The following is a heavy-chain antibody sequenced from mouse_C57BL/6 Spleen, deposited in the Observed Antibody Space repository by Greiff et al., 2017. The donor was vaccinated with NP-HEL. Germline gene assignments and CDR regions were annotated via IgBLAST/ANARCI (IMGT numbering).Heavy chain of an antibody. V-gene: IGHV1-81*01. D-gene: IGHD4-1*02. CDR1: GYTFTSYG. CDR2: IYPRSGNT. Sequence: VMLVESGAELARPGASVKLSCKASGYTFTSYGISWVKQRTGQGLEWIGEIYPRSGNTYYNEKFKGKATLTADKSSSTAYMELRSLTSEDSAVYFCAINWGYFDYWGQGTTLTVSS. CDR3: AINWGYFDY. J-gene: IGHJ2*01.